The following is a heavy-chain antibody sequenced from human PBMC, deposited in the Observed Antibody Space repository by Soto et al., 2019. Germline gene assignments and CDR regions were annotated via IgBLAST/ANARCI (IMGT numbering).Heavy chain of an antibody. CDR3: VRSPGDFRYGMDV. CDR1: GYSFTDYY. Sequence: QVQLVQSGAEVKKTGASVKVSCKASGYSFTDYYMHWVRQAPGQGPEWLGWINPSTGGTHFAQKFQGWVTMTRDTSISTAYMELSRLTSDYTAVYYCVRSPGDFRYGMDVWGQGTTVTVSS. D-gene: IGHD2-21*02. V-gene: IGHV1-2*04. J-gene: IGHJ6*02. CDR2: INPSTGGT.